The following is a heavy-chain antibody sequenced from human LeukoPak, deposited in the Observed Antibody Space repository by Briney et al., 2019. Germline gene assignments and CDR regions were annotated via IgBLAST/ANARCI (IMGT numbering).Heavy chain of an antibody. Sequence: GGSLRLSCTASGFTFGDYAMSWFRQAPGKGLEWVGRIKGKTDGCTTDYAAPVKGRSTISREDSKNTLYLQMNSLKTEDTAVYYCTTDPLMVYAILGGGIFGLDYWGQGTLVTVSS. D-gene: IGHD2-8*01. V-gene: IGHV3-15*01. J-gene: IGHJ4*02. CDR3: TTDPLMVYAILGGGIFGLDY. CDR1: GFTFGDYA. CDR2: IKGKTDGCTT.